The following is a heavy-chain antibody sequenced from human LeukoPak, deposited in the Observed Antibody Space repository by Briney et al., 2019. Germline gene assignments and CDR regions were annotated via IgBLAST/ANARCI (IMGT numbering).Heavy chain of an antibody. V-gene: IGHV3-23*01. D-gene: IGHD2-8*01. CDR2: IGDSGSTT. CDR1: GFTFSNLA. CDR3: ARDFVRYCTNGVCSNYYGMDV. J-gene: IGHJ6*02. Sequence: GGSLRLSCVASGFTFSNLAMGWVRQAPGKGLEWVSVIGDSGSTTYYADSVKGRFTISRDNAKNSLYLQMNSLRAEDTAVYYCARDFVRYCTNGVCSNYYGMDVWGQGTTVTVSS.